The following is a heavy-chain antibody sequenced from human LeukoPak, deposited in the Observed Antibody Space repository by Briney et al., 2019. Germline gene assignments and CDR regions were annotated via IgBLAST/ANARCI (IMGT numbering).Heavy chain of an antibody. V-gene: IGHV1-2*02. J-gene: IGHJ4*02. CDR2: INPNSGDT. CDR1: GYTFTDYY. Sequence: ASVKVSCKASGYTFTDYYIHWVRQAPGQGLEWMGWINPNSGDTNYAQKLQGRVTMTTDTSTSTAYMELRSLRSDDTAVYYCARFTPIFDYWGQGTLVTVSS. CDR3: ARFTPIFDY.